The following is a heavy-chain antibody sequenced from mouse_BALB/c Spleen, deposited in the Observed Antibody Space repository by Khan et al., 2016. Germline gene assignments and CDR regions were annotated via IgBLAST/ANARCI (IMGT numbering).Heavy chain of an antibody. Sequence: EVELVESGGGLVKPGGSLKLSCAASGFTFSDYYMYWVRQTPEKRLEWVATISDGGSYTYYPDSVKGRFTISRDNPKNNLYLQMSSLKSEDTAMYYCAREGVRRGFAYWGQGTLVTVSA. V-gene: IGHV5-4*02. CDR3: AREGVRRGFAY. J-gene: IGHJ3*01. CDR2: ISDGGSYT. CDR1: GFTFSDYY. D-gene: IGHD2-14*01.